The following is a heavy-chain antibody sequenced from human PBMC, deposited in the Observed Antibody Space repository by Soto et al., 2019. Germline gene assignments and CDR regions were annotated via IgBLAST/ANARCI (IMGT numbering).Heavy chain of an antibody. CDR3: ARDPANLALAVAYFDS. CDR2: ISHTGRT. Sequence: PSGTLSLTCRVSGSSITNSFYWGWIRQSPEKGLEWIGSISHTGRTSYNPSLKSRVSISVDTSKNQFSLTLTSVTAADTAVYYCARDPANLALAVAYFDSWGQGTLVTVSS. D-gene: IGHD2-15*01. J-gene: IGHJ4*02. V-gene: IGHV4-38-2*02. CDR1: GSSITNSFY.